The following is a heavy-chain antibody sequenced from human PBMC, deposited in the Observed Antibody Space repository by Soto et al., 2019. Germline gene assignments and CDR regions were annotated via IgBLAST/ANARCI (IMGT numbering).Heavy chain of an antibody. D-gene: IGHD3-16*01. J-gene: IGHJ6*02. CDR3: AMVDVYVTPSPQDV. CDR2: INAYNGNT. Sequence: QVQLVQSGAEVKNPGASVKVSCKASGYSFTRYGIGWARQAPGQGLEWMGWINAYNGNTNYAQNLXGXLXXTTHTSTTTAYMELRSLRSNDPAIYYCAMVDVYVTPSPQDVWGQGTTVTVSS. V-gene: IGHV1-18*01. CDR1: GYSFTRYG.